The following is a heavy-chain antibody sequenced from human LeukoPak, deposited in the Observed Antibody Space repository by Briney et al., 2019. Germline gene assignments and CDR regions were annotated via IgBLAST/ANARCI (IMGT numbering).Heavy chain of an antibody. D-gene: IGHD3-16*02. CDR3: AKRGTYPMYYFDY. Sequence: ASVKVSCKASGYTFTSYDINWVRQATGQGLEWMGWMNPNSGNTGYAQKFQGRVTMTRNTSISTAYMELNSLRAEDTAVYYCAKRGTYPMYYFDYWGQGILVTVSS. CDR2: MNPNSGNT. J-gene: IGHJ4*02. CDR1: GYTFTSYD. V-gene: IGHV1-8*01.